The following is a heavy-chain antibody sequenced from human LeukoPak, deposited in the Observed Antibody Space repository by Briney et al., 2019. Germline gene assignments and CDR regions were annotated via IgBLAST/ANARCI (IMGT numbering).Heavy chain of an antibody. V-gene: IGHV6-1*01. Sequence: SQTVSLTCAISGYSVSSNRAAWNWLRQSPSSGLEWLGRTFYRSKWNNDYALSVRGRITVNPDTSKNQFSLHLNSVTPEDTAVYYCARRLTQYDCFDPWGQGILVTVSS. D-gene: IGHD2-2*01. J-gene: IGHJ5*02. CDR2: TFYRSKWNN. CDR1: GYSVSSNRAA. CDR3: ARRLTQYDCFDP.